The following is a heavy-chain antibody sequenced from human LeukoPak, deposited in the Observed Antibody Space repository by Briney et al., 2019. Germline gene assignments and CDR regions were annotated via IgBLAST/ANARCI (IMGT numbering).Heavy chain of an antibody. Sequence: GRSLRLSCAASRFTFSSYGIHWVRQAPGKGLEWVAVISYDGSNKYYADSVKGRFTISRDNSKNTLYLQMNSLRAEDTAVFYCAKDALAYCGADCYALLGMNVWGQGTTVTVSS. CDR3: AKDALAYCGADCYALLGMNV. CDR2: ISYDGSNK. V-gene: IGHV3-30*18. CDR1: RFTFSSYG. D-gene: IGHD2-21*02. J-gene: IGHJ6*02.